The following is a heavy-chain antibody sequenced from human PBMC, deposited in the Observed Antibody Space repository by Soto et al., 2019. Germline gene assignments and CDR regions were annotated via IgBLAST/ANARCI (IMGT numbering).Heavy chain of an antibody. V-gene: IGHV4-34*01. Sequence: QVQLQQWGAGLLKASETLSLTCAVYGGSFSGYYWTWIRQPPGKGLEWMGESNPSGGTNYNPSLNSRVTIALDTSKNQFSLNLNSVTAADTAVYYCARGGSGWSVDFAYWGQGTLVTVSS. CDR2: SNPSGGT. D-gene: IGHD6-19*01. J-gene: IGHJ4*02. CDR1: GGSFSGYY. CDR3: ARGGSGWSVDFAY.